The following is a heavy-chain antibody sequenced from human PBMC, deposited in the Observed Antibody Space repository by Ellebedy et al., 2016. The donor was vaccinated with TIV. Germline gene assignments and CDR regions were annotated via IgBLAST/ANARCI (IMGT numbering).Heavy chain of an antibody. CDR1: GFTFSSYS. Sequence: GGSLRLSXAASGFTFSSYSMNWVRQAPGKGLEWVSSISSSSSYIYYADSVKGRFTISRDNAKNSLYLQMNSLRAEDTAVYYCARATGEVGATYYYMDVWGKGTTVTVSS. J-gene: IGHJ6*03. V-gene: IGHV3-21*01. D-gene: IGHD1-26*01. CDR3: ARATGEVGATYYYMDV. CDR2: ISSSSSYI.